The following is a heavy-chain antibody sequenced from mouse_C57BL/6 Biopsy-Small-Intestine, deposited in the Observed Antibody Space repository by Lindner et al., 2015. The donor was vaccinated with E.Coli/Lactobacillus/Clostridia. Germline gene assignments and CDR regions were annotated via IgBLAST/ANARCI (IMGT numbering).Heavy chain of an antibody. CDR2: IIPTFGPR. Sequence: SVKVSCKASGGTFAKSAISWVRQAPGQGLEWMGGIIPTFGPRDSTQRFQGRVTFTADESTSTAYMELSSLRSDDTAVYYCARSGINYYGSGSYYPSTWGYYEMDVWGQGTTVTVSS. D-gene: IGHD1-1*02. CDR3: ARSGINYYGSGSYYPSTWGYYEMDV. CDR1: GGTFAKSA. V-gene: IGHV1-79*01. J-gene: IGHJ1*01.